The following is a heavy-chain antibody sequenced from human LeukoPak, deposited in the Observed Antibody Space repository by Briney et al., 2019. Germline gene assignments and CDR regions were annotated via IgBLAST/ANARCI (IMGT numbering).Heavy chain of an antibody. CDR2: IDPSDSYT. Sequence: GESLKMSCKGSGYSFTSYWISWVRQMPGKGLEWMGRIDPSDSYTNYSPSFQGHVTMSADKSISTAYLQWSSLKASDTAIYYCARGSYLTADYWGQGTLVTVSS. CDR3: ARGSYLTADY. D-gene: IGHD1-20*01. CDR1: GYSFTSYW. V-gene: IGHV5-10-1*01. J-gene: IGHJ4*02.